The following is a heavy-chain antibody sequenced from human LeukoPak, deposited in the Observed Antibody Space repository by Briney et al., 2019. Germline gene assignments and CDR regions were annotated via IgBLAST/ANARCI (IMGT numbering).Heavy chain of an antibody. CDR3: ARGGSYYYGSGSYRVQVSYYYGMDV. V-gene: IGHV4-34*01. CDR1: GGSFSGYY. Sequence: SETLSLTCAVYGGSFSGYYWSWIRQPPGKGLEWIGEINHSGSTNYNPSLKSRVTISVDTSKSQFSLKLSSVTAADTAVYYCARGGSYYYGSGSYRVQVSYYYGMDVWGKGTTVTVSS. D-gene: IGHD3-10*01. CDR2: INHSGST. J-gene: IGHJ6*04.